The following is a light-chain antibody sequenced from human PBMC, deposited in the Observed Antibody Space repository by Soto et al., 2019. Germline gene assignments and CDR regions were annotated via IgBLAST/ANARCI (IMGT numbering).Light chain of an antibody. CDR3: QQYGSSSSWT. J-gene: IGKJ1*01. CDR1: QSVDRD. V-gene: IGKV3-20*01. CDR2: GAS. Sequence: EIVLTQSPGTLSLSPGERAIFSCRASQSVDRDLAWYRQKPGQPPSLLIHGASTRATGVPARFSGSGSETDFTLTITGLEPEDFAVYYCQQYGSSSSWTFGQGTRWIS.